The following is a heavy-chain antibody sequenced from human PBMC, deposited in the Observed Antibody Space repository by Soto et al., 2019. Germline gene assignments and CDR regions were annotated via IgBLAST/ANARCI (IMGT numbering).Heavy chain of an antibody. Sequence: GGSLRLSCAASGFLFNNYGLHWVRQAPGKGLEWVAVISYDGSNEYYADSVKGRFTISRDNSKNTMYLQMNSLRAEDTAMYYCAKVWQFYYYGMDVWGQGTTVTVSS. J-gene: IGHJ6*02. CDR3: AKVWQFYYYGMDV. CDR1: GFLFNNYG. D-gene: IGHD3-16*01. CDR2: ISYDGSNE. V-gene: IGHV3-30*18.